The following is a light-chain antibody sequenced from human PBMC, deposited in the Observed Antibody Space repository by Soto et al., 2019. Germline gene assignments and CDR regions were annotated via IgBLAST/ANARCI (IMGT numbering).Light chain of an antibody. CDR3: QQSYSTPG. Sequence: DIQMTQSPSSLSASVGDRVTITCRASQSISSYLNWYQQKPVKAPKLLIYAASSLQSGVPSRFRGSGSGTDFTLTISSLQPEDFETYYCQQSYSTPGFGPGTKVDIK. CDR2: AAS. J-gene: IGKJ3*01. CDR1: QSISSY. V-gene: IGKV1-39*01.